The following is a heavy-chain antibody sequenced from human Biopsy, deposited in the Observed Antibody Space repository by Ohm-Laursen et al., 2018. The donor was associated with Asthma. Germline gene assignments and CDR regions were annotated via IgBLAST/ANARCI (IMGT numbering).Heavy chain of an antibody. V-gene: IGHV3-9*01. CDR1: GFDFDDLA. D-gene: IGHD6-19*01. Sequence: RSLRLSCAASGFDFDDLAMHWVRQAPGKGLEWVSSISWNSVSLDYAASVKGRFTISRDNAKNSLYLEMNTLTTKDTALYYCAKVAYRSGHMFFDSWGQGTLVTVSS. CDR2: ISWNSVSL. CDR3: AKVAYRSGHMFFDS. J-gene: IGHJ4*02.